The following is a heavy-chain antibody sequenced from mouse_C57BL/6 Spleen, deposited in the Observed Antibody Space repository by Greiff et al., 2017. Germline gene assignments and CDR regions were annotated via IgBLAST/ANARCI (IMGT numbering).Heavy chain of an antibody. CDR2: IYPGDGDT. CDR3: ARSSTVVSRCYFDV. CDR1: GYAFSSYW. D-gene: IGHD1-1*01. Sequence: VQLQQSGAELVKPGASVKISCKASGYAFSSYWMNWVKQRPGKGLEWIGQIYPGDGDTNYNGKFKGKATLTADKSSSTAPMQLSSLTSEDSAVYFCARSSTVVSRCYFDVWGTGTTVTVSS. V-gene: IGHV1-80*01. J-gene: IGHJ1*03.